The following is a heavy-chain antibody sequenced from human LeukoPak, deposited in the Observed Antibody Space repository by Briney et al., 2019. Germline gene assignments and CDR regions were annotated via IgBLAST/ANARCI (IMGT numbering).Heavy chain of an antibody. D-gene: IGHD4/OR15-4a*01. Sequence: EWMXXXYPGHSDTRYSPSFQGQVTISADKSISTAYLQWSSLKASDTAMYYCARQDDGYYYYGMDVWGQGTTVTVSS. V-gene: IGHV5-51*01. J-gene: IGHJ6*02. CDR3: ARQDDGYYYYGMDV. CDR2: XYPGHSDT.